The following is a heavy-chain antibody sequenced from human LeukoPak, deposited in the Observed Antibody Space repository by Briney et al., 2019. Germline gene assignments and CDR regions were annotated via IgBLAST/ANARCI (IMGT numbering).Heavy chain of an antibody. CDR3: ARIPYCTNGVCYNYYYMDV. Sequence: ASVKVSCKASGYTFTSYGISWVRQAPGQGLEWMGWISAYKGNTNYAQKLQGRVTMTTDTSTSTAYMELRSLRSDDTAVYYCARIPYCTNGVCYNYYYMDVWGKGTTVTVSS. V-gene: IGHV1-18*01. CDR1: GYTFTSYG. CDR2: ISAYKGNT. D-gene: IGHD2-8*01. J-gene: IGHJ6*03.